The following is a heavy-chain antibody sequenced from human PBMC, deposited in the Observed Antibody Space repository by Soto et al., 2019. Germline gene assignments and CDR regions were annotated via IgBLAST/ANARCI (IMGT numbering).Heavy chain of an antibody. CDR2: INDDGSTT. D-gene: IGHD3-10*01. J-gene: IGHJ4*02. V-gene: IGHV3-74*03. CDR3: ARGNYGPDY. Sequence: EVQLVESGGGLVQHGGSLRLSCAASGFTFRTSWMYWVRQPPGKGLVWVSRINDDGSTTTYADSVKGRFTISRDNAKNTLFMQMDRLRAEDMGVYYCARGNYGPDYWGQGTLVTGSS. CDR1: GFTFRTSW.